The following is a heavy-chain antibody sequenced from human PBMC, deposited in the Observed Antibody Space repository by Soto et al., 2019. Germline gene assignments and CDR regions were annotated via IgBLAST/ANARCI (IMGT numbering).Heavy chain of an antibody. V-gene: IGHV1-18*04. J-gene: IGHJ4*02. D-gene: IGHD6-13*01. CDR2: ISPYNGNT. CDR1: GYTFTTYG. CDR3: ARVSATGRHFDY. Sequence: QVQLVQSGAEVKIPGASVKVSCKASGYTFTTYGISWVRQAPGQGLEWMGWISPYNGNTLYAQRFQGTVSMTTATSTTTAHMELRSLRVDDTAMYYCARVSATGRHFDYWGQGTLVTFSS.